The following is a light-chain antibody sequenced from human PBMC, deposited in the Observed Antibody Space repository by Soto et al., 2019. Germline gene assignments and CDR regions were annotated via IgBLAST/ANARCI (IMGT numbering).Light chain of an antibody. V-gene: IGKV1-5*01. CDR2: DAF. J-gene: IGKJ1*01. CDR3: QQYDGFSRT. CDR1: QSVSVW. Sequence: DIQMTQSPSTLSASVGDRVSISCRASQSVSVWVAWYQQKPGAAPKLLIYDAFTVDTGVPSRFSGSGSGTEFTLTFNSLQPEDFATYYCQQYDGFSRTFGQGTKVEVK.